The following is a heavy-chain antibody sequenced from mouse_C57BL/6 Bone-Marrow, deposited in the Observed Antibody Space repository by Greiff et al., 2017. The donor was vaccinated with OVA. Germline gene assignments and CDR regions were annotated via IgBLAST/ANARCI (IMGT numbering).Heavy chain of an antibody. J-gene: IGHJ2*01. V-gene: IGHV1-76*01. CDR2: IYPGSGNI. D-gene: IGHD2-1*01. CDR1: GYTFTDYY. CDR3: ARAERVRDYFDY. Sequence: VQLQQSGAELVRPGASVKLSCKASGYTFTDYYISWVKQRPGQGLEWIARIYPGSGNIYYNEKFKGKATLTAEKASSTAYMQLSSLTSDDSAVYFDARAERVRDYFDYWGQGTTLTVSS.